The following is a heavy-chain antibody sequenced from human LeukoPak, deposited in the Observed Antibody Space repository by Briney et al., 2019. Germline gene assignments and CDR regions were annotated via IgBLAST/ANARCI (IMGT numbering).Heavy chain of an antibody. CDR3: AAQQLVPGWFDP. CDR1: GYTFTGYY. J-gene: IGHJ5*02. Sequence: ALVKVSCKASGYTFTGYYMHWVRQAPGQGLEWMGWINPNSGGTNYAQKFQGRVTMTRDTSISTAYMELSRLRSDDTAVYYCAAQQLVPGWFDPWGQGTLVTVSS. D-gene: IGHD6-13*01. V-gene: IGHV1-2*02. CDR2: INPNSGGT.